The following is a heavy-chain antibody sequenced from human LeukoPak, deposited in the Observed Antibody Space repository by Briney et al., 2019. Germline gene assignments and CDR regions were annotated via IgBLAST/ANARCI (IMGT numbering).Heavy chain of an antibody. CDR1: GYTLTGYY. D-gene: IGHD3-9*01. V-gene: IGHV1-2*02. CDR3: ARELYDTLTGYYNGLDY. J-gene: IGHJ4*02. Sequence: GAPVKVSCKASGYTLTGYYMHWVRQAPLQGLEWMGWIKPNSGGTNYAQKFQGRVTMTRDTSISTAYMELSRLRSDDTAVYYCARELYDTLTGYYNGLDYWGQGTLVTVSS. CDR2: IKPNSGGT.